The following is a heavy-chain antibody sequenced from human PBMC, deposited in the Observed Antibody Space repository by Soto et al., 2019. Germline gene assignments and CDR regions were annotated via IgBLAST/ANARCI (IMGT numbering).Heavy chain of an antibody. CDR1: GFTVSSNY. CDR3: ARVRGGRGGHNAYYFDY. Sequence: GGSLRLSCAASGFTVSSNYMSWVRQAPGKGLEWVSVIYSGGSTYYADSVKGRFTISRHNSKNTLYLQMNSLRAEDTAVYYCARVRGGRGGHNAYYFDYWGQGTRVTVSS. V-gene: IGHV3-53*04. CDR2: IYSGGST. J-gene: IGHJ4*02. D-gene: IGHD3-10*01.